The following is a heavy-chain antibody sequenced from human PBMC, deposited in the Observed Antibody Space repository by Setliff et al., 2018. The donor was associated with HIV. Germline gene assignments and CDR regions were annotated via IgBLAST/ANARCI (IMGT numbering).Heavy chain of an antibody. V-gene: IGHV1-3*01. CDR1: GFIFTNYG. CDR2: INSGTGNT. J-gene: IGHJ2*01. Sequence: ASVKVSCKASGFIFTNYGIHWVRQAPGHSLEWMGFINSGTGNTIYSQKFQGGVTFSRDTSASTAYMELSSLRSEDTAVYYCANSVTDASYWYFIHWGRGSPVTVSS. CDR3: ANSVTDASYWYFIH. D-gene: IGHD4-17*01.